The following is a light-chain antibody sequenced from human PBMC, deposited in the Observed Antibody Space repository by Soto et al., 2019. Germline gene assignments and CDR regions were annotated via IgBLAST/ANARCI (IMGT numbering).Light chain of an antibody. V-gene: IGKV3-15*01. CDR3: QQYNNWPLN. CDR1: QYVSNK. J-gene: IGKJ4*01. CDR2: GAS. Sequence: ENVLTQSPATLSLSPGDTAKLYCRASQYVSNKVAWYQQKPGQAPSLLILGASTRATGVPARFSGSGSGTEFTLSISSLQSEDFAVYYCQQYNNWPLNCGGGTKGDIK.